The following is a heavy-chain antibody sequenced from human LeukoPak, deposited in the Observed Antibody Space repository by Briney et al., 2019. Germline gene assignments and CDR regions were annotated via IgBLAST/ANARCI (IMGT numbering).Heavy chain of an antibody. CDR3: AREVDSSGWCIFDY. J-gene: IGHJ4*02. Sequence: PGGSLRLSCAASGFTFSSYGMHWVRQAPGKGLEWVAVIWYDGSNKYYADSVKGRFTISRDNSKNTLYLQMNSLRAEDTAVYYCAREVDSSGWCIFDYWGQGTLVTVSS. D-gene: IGHD6-19*01. CDR1: GFTFSSYG. CDR2: IWYDGSNK. V-gene: IGHV3-33*01.